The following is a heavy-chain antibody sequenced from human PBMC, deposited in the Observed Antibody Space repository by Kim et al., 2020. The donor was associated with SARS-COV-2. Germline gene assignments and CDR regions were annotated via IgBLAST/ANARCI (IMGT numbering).Heavy chain of an antibody. Sequence: SETLSLTCTVSGGSISSSSYYWGWIRQPPGKGLEWIGSIYYSGSTYYNPSLKSRVTISVDTSKNQFSLKLSSVTAADTAVYYCASQGNYYDFWSGYSIFDDFDYWGQGTLVTVSS. CDR1: GGSISSSSYY. V-gene: IGHV4-39*01. CDR2: IYYSGST. J-gene: IGHJ4*02. D-gene: IGHD3-3*01. CDR3: ASQGNYYDFWSGYSIFDDFDY.